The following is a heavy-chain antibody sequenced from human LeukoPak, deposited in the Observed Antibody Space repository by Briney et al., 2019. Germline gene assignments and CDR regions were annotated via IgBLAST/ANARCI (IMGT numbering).Heavy chain of an antibody. CDR3: AKGQCSGWYEAFDI. Sequence: PGGSLTLSCAASGFTFSTYGMHWVRQAPGKGLEWVGYISYGGSNKYYADSVKGRFTIYRDNSKNTLYLQMNSLRAEDTAVYYCAKGQCSGWYEAFDIWGQGTMVTVSS. V-gene: IGHV3-30*18. J-gene: IGHJ3*02. CDR1: GFTFSTYG. D-gene: IGHD6-19*01. CDR2: ISYGGSNK.